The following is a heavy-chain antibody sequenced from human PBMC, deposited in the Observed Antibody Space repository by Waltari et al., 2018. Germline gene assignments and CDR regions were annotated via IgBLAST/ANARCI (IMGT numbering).Heavy chain of an antibody. CDR3: AREYSSSSGVLFDY. J-gene: IGHJ4*02. CDR1: GGPISMCDYY. D-gene: IGHD6-6*01. CDR2: IYYSGST. Sequence: QVQLQESGPGLVKPSQTLSLTCTVAGGPISMCDYYLLWIRQPQGKGLEWIGYIYYSGSTYYNPSLKSRVTISVDTSKNQFSLKLSSVTAADTAVYYCAREYSSSSGVLFDYWGQGTLVTVSS. V-gene: IGHV4-30-4*01.